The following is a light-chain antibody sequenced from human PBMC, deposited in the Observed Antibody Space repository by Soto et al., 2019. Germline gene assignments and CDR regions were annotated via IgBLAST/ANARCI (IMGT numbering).Light chain of an antibody. V-gene: IGKV1-5*03. CDR1: QSIGTW. J-gene: IGKJ2*01. CDR2: EAS. CDR3: LQYNTNSYT. Sequence: DIQMTQSPSTVSASVGDRVTITCRALQSIGTWLAWYPQKPGKAPKLLIYEASNLQSGVPSRFSGSGSGTAFTLTIGSLQPDDFATYYCLQYNTNSYTFGQGTKLEIK.